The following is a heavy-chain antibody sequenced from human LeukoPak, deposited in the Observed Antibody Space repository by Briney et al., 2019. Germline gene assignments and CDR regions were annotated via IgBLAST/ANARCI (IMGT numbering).Heavy chain of an antibody. CDR3: ARSPGYSSGWGDV. J-gene: IGHJ6*04. Sequence: GASLRISCQGSGYGFTSYWISWGRQMPGKGLEWMGRIDPSDSYTNYSPSFQGHVTISADKSISTAYLQWSSLKASDTAMYYCARSPGYSSGWGDVWGKGTTVTVSS. D-gene: IGHD6-19*01. CDR2: IDPSDSYT. CDR1: GYGFTSYW. V-gene: IGHV5-10-1*01.